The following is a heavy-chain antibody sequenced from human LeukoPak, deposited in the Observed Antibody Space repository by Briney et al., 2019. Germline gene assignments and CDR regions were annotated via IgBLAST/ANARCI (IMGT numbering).Heavy chain of an antibody. D-gene: IGHD3-10*01. J-gene: IGHJ4*02. CDR3: ARDDGRGGPFDY. CDR1: GFTVSNNY. Sequence: GGSLRLSCAVSGFTVSNNYMNWVRQAPGKGLEWVSVIYSGGNTYYADSVKGRFTISRDNSKNMLYLQMNSLRAEDTAVYYCARDDGRGGPFDYWGQGTLVTVSS. V-gene: IGHV3-53*01. CDR2: IYSGGNT.